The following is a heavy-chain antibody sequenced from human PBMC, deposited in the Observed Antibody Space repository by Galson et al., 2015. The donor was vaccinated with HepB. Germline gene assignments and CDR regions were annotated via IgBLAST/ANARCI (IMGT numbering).Heavy chain of an antibody. CDR2: IIPILGIA. CDR3: AREGGGYCSGGSCYPFQTNYYMDV. Sequence: SVKVSCKASGGTFSSYTISWVRQAPGQGLEWMGRIIPILGIANYAQKFQGRVTITADKSTSTAYMELSSLRSEDTAVYYCAREGGGYCSGGSCYPFQTNYYMDVWGKGTTVTVSS. V-gene: IGHV1-69*04. J-gene: IGHJ6*03. D-gene: IGHD2-15*01. CDR1: GGTFSSYT.